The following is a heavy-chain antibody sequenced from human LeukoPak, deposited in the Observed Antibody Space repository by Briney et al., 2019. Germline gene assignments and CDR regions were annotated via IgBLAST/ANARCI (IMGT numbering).Heavy chain of an antibody. CDR3: ARESGYSYGLAGFFDY. V-gene: IGHV3-53*01. CDR1: GFTVSSNY. D-gene: IGHD5-18*01. CDR2: IYSDGRI. J-gene: IGHJ4*02. Sequence: GGSLRLSCGASGFTVSSNYMSWVRQAPGKGLEWVSVIYSDGRIHYAGSGKGRFTISRDDSKNTLYLQMNSLRAEDTAVYYCARESGYSYGLAGFFDYWGQGTLVTVSS.